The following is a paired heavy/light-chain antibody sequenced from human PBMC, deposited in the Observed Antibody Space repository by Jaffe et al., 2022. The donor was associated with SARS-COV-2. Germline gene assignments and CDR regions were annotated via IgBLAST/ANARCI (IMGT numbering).Light chain of an antibody. J-gene: IGKJ2*01. CDR2: WAS. V-gene: IGKV4-1*01. CDR1: QSVLYSSNKKNY. CDR3: QQYYDTPYT. Sequence: DIVMTQSPDSLAVSLGERATINCKSSQSVLYSSNKKNYLTWYQQKPGQPPKLLIYWASTRESGVPDRFSGSGSGTDFTLTISSLQAEDVAVYYCQQYYDTPYTFGQGTKLEIK.
Heavy chain of an antibody. V-gene: IGHV4-31*03. Sequence: QVHLQESGPGLVKPSQTLSLTCTVSSGSIDNSNYYWNWIRQRPGKGLEWIGFIESSGNTNYNTSLMSRVTISVEKSENQFSLKLTSVTVADTAVYYCARDTIASGVGSFDCWGQGTLVTVSS. J-gene: IGHJ4*02. D-gene: IGHD3-10*01. CDR2: IESSGNT. CDR1: SGSIDNSNYY. CDR3: ARDTIASGVGSFDC.